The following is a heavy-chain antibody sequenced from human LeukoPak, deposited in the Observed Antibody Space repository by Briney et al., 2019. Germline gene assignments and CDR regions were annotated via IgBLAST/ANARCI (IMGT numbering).Heavy chain of an antibody. D-gene: IGHD6-19*01. V-gene: IGHV3-48*04. CDR1: GFTFSSYW. CDR2: ISSSGTTR. CDR3: ARDQAVAGTDFDY. J-gene: IGHJ4*02. Sequence: PGGSLRLSCAASGFTFSSYWMHWVRQGPGTGLVWVSYISSSGTTRYYADSVKGRFTVSRDNAKNSLYLQMNSLRAEDTAVYYCARDQAVAGTDFDYWGQGTLVTVSS.